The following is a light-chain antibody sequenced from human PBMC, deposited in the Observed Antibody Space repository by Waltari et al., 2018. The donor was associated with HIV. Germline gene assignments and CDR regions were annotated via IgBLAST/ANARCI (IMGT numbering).Light chain of an antibody. V-gene: IGKV3-20*01. CDR2: GTS. J-gene: IGKJ1*01. CDR3: QQYGSSPWT. Sequence: EIVLTQSPGTLSMSPGERATLSCSASQSVGSSNLAWYQQKPGQAPRLLIYGTSNRATGTPDRFSGSGSATDFILTINRLEPEDFAVYHCQQYGSSPWTFGQGTKVEIK. CDR1: QSVGSSN.